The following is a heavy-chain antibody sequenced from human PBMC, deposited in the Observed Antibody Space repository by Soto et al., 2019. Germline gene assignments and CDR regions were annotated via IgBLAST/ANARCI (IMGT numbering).Heavy chain of an antibody. CDR3: PGGEAGLNT. J-gene: IGHJ5*02. Sequence: EVQLVESGGDLVQPGGSLRLSCAASGFTFSSYDFHWVRQATGKGLEWVSGIGTAGDTYYAGSVKGRFIMSRENAKNSFILQRTGLRAGEPAGYYCPGGEAGLNTWGKGTLFPVS. V-gene: IGHV3-13*01. D-gene: IGHD3-16*01. CDR2: IGTAGDT. CDR1: GFTFSSYD.